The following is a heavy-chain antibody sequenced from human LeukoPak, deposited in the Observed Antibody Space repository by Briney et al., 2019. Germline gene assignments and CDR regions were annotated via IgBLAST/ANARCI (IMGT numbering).Heavy chain of an antibody. CDR2: ISSNGGST. Sequence: GGSLRLSCAASGFTFSSYAMSWVRQAPGKGLEYVSAISSNGGSTYYANSVKGRFTISRDNSKNTLYLQMGSLRAEDMAVYYCARVASGYGDYDSPFDIWGQGTMVTVSS. V-gene: IGHV3-64*01. CDR3: ARVASGYGDYDSPFDI. J-gene: IGHJ3*02. CDR1: GFTFSSYA. D-gene: IGHD4-17*01.